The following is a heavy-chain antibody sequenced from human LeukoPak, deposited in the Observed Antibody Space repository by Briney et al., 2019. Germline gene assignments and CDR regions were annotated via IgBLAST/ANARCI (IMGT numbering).Heavy chain of an antibody. CDR3: ARITMVRGVITGAFDI. J-gene: IGHJ3*02. D-gene: IGHD3-10*01. Sequence: GESLKISCKGSGYSFTSYWIGWVRQMPGKGLEWMGIIYPGDSDTRYSPSLQGQVTISADKSISTAYLQWSSLKASDTAMYYCARITMVRGVITGAFDIWGQGTMVTVSS. CDR1: GYSFTSYW. CDR2: IYPGDSDT. V-gene: IGHV5-51*01.